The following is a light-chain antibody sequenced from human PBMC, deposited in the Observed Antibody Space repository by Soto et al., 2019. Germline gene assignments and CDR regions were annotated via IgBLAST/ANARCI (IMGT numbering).Light chain of an antibody. V-gene: IGKV3-15*01. CDR2: GAS. J-gene: IGKJ3*01. CDR1: QSISSN. Sequence: EIVMTQSPATLSVSPGERVTLSCRASQSISSNLAWYQHKPGQAPRLLISGASTRATGIPARFSGSGSGTDFTLTISSLQSEDFAVYYCQQFHYWPMNVGPGTNVDIK. CDR3: QQFHYWPMN.